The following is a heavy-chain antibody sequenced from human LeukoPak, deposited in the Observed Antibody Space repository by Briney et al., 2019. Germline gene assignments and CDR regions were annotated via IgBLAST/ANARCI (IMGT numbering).Heavy chain of an antibody. CDR3: ARGASTGTTYFDY. D-gene: IGHD1-1*01. CDR2: ISYDGSNK. Sequence: PGRSLRLSCAPSGLTFRSYAIHWVRQAPGKGLEWVAAISYDGSNKYYADSVKGRFTISRDNSKNTLYLQMSSLRAEDTAVYYCARGASTGTTYFDYWGQGTLVTVSS. J-gene: IGHJ4*02. CDR1: GLTFRSYA. V-gene: IGHV3-30-3*01.